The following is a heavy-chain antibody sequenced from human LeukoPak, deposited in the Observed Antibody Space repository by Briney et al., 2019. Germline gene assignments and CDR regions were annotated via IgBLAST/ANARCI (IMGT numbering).Heavy chain of an antibody. Sequence: SETLSLTCTVSGGSISSSSDYWGWIRQPPGKGLEWIASTYYSGSTYYNPSLKSRVTISVDTSKNQFSLKLSSVTAADTAVYYCARVSLGYSSSWYSYWGQGTLVTVSS. CDR2: TYYSGST. CDR3: ARVSLGYSSSWYSY. D-gene: IGHD6-13*01. CDR1: GGSISSSSDY. J-gene: IGHJ4*02. V-gene: IGHV4-39*07.